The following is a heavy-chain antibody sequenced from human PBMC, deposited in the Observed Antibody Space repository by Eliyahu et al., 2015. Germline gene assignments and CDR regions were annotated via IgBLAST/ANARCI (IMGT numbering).Heavy chain of an antibody. V-gene: IGHV5-51*01. J-gene: IGHJ3*02. CDR3: ASRYCSGGSCYHAFDI. Sequence: EVQLVQSGAEVKKPGESLKISCKGSGYSFTSXWIGWXRQMPGKGLEWMGIIYPXDSDTXYSPSFQGQVTISADKSISTAYLQWSSLKASDTAMYYCASRYCSGGSCYHAFDIWGQGTMVTVSS. CDR2: IYPXDSDT. D-gene: IGHD2-15*01. CDR1: GYSFTSXW.